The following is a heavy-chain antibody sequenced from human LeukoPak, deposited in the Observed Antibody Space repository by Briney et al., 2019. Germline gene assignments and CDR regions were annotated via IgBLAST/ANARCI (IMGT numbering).Heavy chain of an antibody. V-gene: IGHV1-2*06. Sequence: ASVKVSCKASGYTFTAYFMHWVRQAPGQGLEWMGRINPNSGGTNYAQKFQGRVTMTRDTSITTAYMDLSRLTYDDTAVYYCARGLTGKYDFWTSYCYYYYMDVWGKGTTVTVSS. CDR1: GYTFTAYF. CDR2: INPNSGGT. J-gene: IGHJ6*03. D-gene: IGHD3-3*01. CDR3: ARGLTGKYDFWTSYCYYYYMDV.